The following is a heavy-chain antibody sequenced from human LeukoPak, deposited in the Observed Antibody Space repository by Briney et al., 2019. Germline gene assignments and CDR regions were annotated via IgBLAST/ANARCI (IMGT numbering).Heavy chain of an antibody. CDR2: INPNSGGT. CDR3: ARGNLRGDYVFDY. D-gene: IGHD4-17*01. V-gene: IGHV1-2*02. CDR1: GYTFTGNY. Sequence: ASVKVSCKASGYTFTGNYIHWVRQAPGQGLEWMGWINPNSGGTNYAQKFQGRVTMTRDTSISTAYMELSRLRSDDTAVYYCARGNLRGDYVFDYWGQGTLVTVSS. J-gene: IGHJ4*02.